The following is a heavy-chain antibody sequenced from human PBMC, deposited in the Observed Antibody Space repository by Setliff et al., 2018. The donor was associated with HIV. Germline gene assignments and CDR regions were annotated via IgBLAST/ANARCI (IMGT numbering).Heavy chain of an antibody. D-gene: IGHD3-16*01. CDR3: GIEGDDYNEY. V-gene: IGHV4-59*12. CDR2: IHYRGST. CDR1: GDSFTDNY. Sequence: SETLSLTCIVSGDSFTDNYWTWIRQPPGKGLEWIGYIHYRGSTNYHPSLRGRVTISVDTSKNQFSLKLSSVTAADTAVYYCGIEGDDYNEYWGQGTLVTVSS. J-gene: IGHJ4*02.